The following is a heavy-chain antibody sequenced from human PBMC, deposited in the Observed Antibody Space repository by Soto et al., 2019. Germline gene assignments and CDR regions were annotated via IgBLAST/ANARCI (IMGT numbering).Heavy chain of an antibody. D-gene: IGHD1-1*01. CDR2: ISYEGSNT. J-gene: IGHJ6*02. V-gene: IGHV3-30-3*01. CDR1: GFSFDTYG. CDR3: ARVTPRNNLYYFSGLDF. Sequence: GGSLRLSCVASGFSFDTYGIHWVRQAPGKGLQWVALISYEGSNTYYADSVRGRFTISRDNSKSTLYLQMNTLRPEDTGVYYCARVTPRNNLYYFSGLDFWGQGTSVTVSS.